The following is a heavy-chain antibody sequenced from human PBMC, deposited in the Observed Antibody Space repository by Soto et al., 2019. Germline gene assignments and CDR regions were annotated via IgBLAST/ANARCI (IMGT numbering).Heavy chain of an antibody. CDR2: IYYSGST. D-gene: IGHD1-7*01. Sequence: SETLSLTCAVSSGSISSSNWWRWVRQPPGKGVEWIGEIYYSGSTNYNPSLKSRVTISVDTSKNQFSLKLSSVTAADTAVYYCARRLELQRGFDYWGQGTLVTVSS. CDR3: ARRLELQRGFDY. V-gene: IGHV4-4*02. CDR1: SGSISSSNW. J-gene: IGHJ4*02.